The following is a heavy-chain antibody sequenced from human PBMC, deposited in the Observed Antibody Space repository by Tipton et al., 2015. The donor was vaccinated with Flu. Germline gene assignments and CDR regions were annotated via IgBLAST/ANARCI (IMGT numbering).Heavy chain of an antibody. CDR2: IFRTGTT. Sequence: TLSLTCTISADSISSDYYWGWIRQPPGKGLEWIGNIFRTGTTYRHPSLKGRVTISIDRSKNRFSPKLFSVTAAATAVYYCARRDYSNYVSDPKSWFDPWGQGILVTVSS. CDR3: ARRDYSNYVSDPKSWFDP. CDR1: ADSISSDYY. J-gene: IGHJ5*02. V-gene: IGHV4-38-2*02. D-gene: IGHD4-11*01.